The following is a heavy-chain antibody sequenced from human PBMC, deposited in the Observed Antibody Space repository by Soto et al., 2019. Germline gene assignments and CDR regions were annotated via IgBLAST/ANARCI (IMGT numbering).Heavy chain of an antibody. J-gene: IGHJ4*02. CDR3: ARIDQWSGYYQPDF. Sequence: QVQLVQSAAEVKKPGASVKVSCKASGYTFTSYGISWVRQAPGQGLEWMGWINAYNDNTYYAQNLQDRVTMTTDTYTSTAHIGLRSLRSDDTAVYYCARIDQWSGYYQPDFWGQGTLVTVSS. V-gene: IGHV1-18*01. CDR1: GYTFTSYG. D-gene: IGHD3-3*01. CDR2: INAYNDNT.